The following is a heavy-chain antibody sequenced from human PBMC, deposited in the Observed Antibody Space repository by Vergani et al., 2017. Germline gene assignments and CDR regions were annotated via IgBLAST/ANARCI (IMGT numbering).Heavy chain of an antibody. V-gene: IGHV1-69*12. D-gene: IGHD3-10*01. CDR1: GGTFSSYA. Sequence: QVQLVQSGAEVKKPGSSVKVSCKASGGTFSSYAISWVRQAPGQGLEWMGGIIPIFGTANYAQKFQGRVTITAAESTSTAYMELSSLRSEDTAVYYCARVPRWVRGIYYFDYWGQGTLVTVSS. J-gene: IGHJ4*02. CDR3: ARVPRWVRGIYYFDY. CDR2: IIPIFGTA.